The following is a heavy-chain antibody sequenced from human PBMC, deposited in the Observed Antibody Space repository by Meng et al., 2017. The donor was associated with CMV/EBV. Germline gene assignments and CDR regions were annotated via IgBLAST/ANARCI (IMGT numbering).Heavy chain of an antibody. V-gene: IGHV4-34*01. CDR1: GGSFSGYY. D-gene: IGHD1-14*01. Sequence: SETLSFTCAVYGGSFSGYYWSWIRQPPGKGLEWIGEINHSGSTNYNPSLKSRVTISVDTSKNQFSLKLSSVTAADTAVYYCARAKTMDYWGQGTLVTVSS. CDR3: ARAKTMDY. J-gene: IGHJ4*02. CDR2: INHSGST.